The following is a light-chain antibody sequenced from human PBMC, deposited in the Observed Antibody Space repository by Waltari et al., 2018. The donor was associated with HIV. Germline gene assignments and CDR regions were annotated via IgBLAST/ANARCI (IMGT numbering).Light chain of an antibody. J-gene: IGLJ2*01. Sequence: QPVLTQPPSASASLGASVTLTCTLSSGYSNYKVDWYQQRPGKGPRFVMRVGTGGIVGSKGDGIPDRFSVLGSGLNRYLTIKNIQEEDESDYHCGADHGRGSNFGRVFGGGTKLTVL. V-gene: IGLV9-49*01. CDR3: GADHGRGSNFGRV. CDR1: SGYSNYK. CDR2: VGTGGIVG.